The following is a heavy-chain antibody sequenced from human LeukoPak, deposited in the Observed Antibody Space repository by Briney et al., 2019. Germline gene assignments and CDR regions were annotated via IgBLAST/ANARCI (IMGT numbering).Heavy chain of an antibody. CDR3: ARSMPGWSSSSWHLGY. J-gene: IGHJ4*02. CDR1: GGTFSSYT. V-gene: IGHV1-69*02. CDR2: IIPILGIA. Sequence: SVKVSCKASGGTFSSYTISWVRQAPGQGLEWMGRIIPILGIANYAQKFQGRVTITADKSTSTAYMELSSLRSEDTAVYYCARSMPGWSSSSWHLGYWGQGTLVTVSS. D-gene: IGHD6-13*01.